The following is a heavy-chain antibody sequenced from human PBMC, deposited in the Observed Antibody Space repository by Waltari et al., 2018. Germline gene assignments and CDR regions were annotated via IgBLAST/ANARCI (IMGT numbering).Heavy chain of an antibody. CDR1: GFTFSSYT. CDR2: ISSDGTNK. J-gene: IGHJ4*02. CDR3: ARDSVGYSYGDY. Sequence: QVQLVESGGGVVQPGRSLRLSCAASGFTFSSYTMHWVRQAPGKGLAWVAVISSDGTNKYYADSVKGRFTISRDNSKNTLYLQMNSLRAEDTAVYYCARDSVGYSYGDYWGQGTLVTVSS. V-gene: IGHV3-30*04. D-gene: IGHD5-18*01.